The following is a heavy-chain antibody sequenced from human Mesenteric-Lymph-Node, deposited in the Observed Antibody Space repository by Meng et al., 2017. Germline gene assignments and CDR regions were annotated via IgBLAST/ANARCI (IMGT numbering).Heavy chain of an antibody. V-gene: IGHV4-30-4*01. CDR1: GGSISSGDYY. CDR2: IYYSGST. D-gene: IGHD3-10*01. CDR3: ARRRGGSGRDC. Sequence: QVRLQAPGPGRVKPSQTLALTCTVSGGSISSGDYYWSWIRQPPGKGLEWIGYIYYSGSTYYNPSLKSRVTISVDTSKNQFSLKLSSVTAADTAVYYCARRRGGSGRDCWGQGTLVTVSS. J-gene: IGHJ4*02.